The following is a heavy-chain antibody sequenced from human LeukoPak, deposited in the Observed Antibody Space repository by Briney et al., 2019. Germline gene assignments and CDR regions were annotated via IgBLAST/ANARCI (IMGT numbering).Heavy chain of an antibody. CDR3: ARAKGNYDFWSGSLRMDAFDI. D-gene: IGHD3-3*01. CDR1: GGSISSYY. Sequence: SETLPLTCTVSGGSISSYYWSWIRQPPGKGLEWIGYIYYSGSTNYNPSLKSRVTISVDTSKNQFSLKLSSVTAADTAVYYCARAKGNYDFWSGSLRMDAFDIWGQGTMVTVSS. CDR2: IYYSGST. V-gene: IGHV4-59*01. J-gene: IGHJ3*02.